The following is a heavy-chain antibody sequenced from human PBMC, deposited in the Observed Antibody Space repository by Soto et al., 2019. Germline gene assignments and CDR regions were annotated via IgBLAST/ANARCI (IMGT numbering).Heavy chain of an antibody. Sequence: SQTRALTCAISGYRVSSNSPAWNLIRQSPSRGLGWLGRTYYRSKWYNDYAVSVKSRITINPDTSKNQFSLQLKSVTPEDTAVYYCARDRHTSSDGWYLPPYFDYWGQGTLVTFYS. D-gene: IGHD6-19*01. J-gene: IGHJ4*02. CDR1: GYRVSSNSPA. V-gene: IGHV6-1*01. CDR2: TYYRSKWYN. CDR3: ARDRHTSSDGWYLPPYFDY.